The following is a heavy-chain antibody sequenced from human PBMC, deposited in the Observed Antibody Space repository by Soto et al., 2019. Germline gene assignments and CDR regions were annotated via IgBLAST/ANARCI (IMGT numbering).Heavy chain of an antibody. D-gene: IGHD6-19*01. J-gene: IGHJ3*02. CDR2: ISGSGGST. Sequence: EVQLLESGGGLVQPGGSLRLSCAASGFTFSSYAMSWVRQAPGKGLEWVSAISGSGGSTYYADSVKGRFTISRDNSKNTLYLQMNSLRAEDTAVYYCAKDWAVQQWRPDAFDIWGQGTMVTVSS. CDR1: GFTFSSYA. V-gene: IGHV3-23*01. CDR3: AKDWAVQQWRPDAFDI.